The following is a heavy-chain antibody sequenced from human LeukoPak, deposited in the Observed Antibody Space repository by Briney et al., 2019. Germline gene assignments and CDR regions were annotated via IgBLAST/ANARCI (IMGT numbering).Heavy chain of an antibody. CDR3: ARFSSDCSTASCYLTY. CDR1: GGSLSSHH. D-gene: IGHD2-2*01. J-gene: IGHJ4*02. Sequence: SETLSLTCTVSGGSLSSHHWSWIRQPPGKGLELIGHIFSTGTTFYNPSLSGRVSISLDTSRNQFSLKLTSVTAADTAVYYCARFSSDCSTASCYLTYWGQGTLVTVSS. CDR2: IFSTGTT. V-gene: IGHV4-59*11.